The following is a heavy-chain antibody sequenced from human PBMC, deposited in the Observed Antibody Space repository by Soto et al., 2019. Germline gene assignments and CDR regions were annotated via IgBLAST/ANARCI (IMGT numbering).Heavy chain of an antibody. CDR1: GYTFTNYW. CDR2: IYPGDSDT. V-gene: IGHV5-51*01. D-gene: IGHD5-18*01. Sequence: GESLKISCKGSGYTFTNYWIGWVRQMPGTGLEWMGIIYPGDSDTRYRPSFQGQFTISADKSISTAYLQWSGLKASDTAMYYCARLAPEDSYRCPSSIQIWGAFDHWGQGIHVTVSS. J-gene: IGHJ4*02. CDR3: ARLAPEDSYRCPSSIQIWGAFDH.